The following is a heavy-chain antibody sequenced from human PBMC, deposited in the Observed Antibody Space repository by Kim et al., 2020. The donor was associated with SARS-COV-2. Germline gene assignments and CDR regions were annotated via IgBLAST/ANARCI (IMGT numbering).Heavy chain of an antibody. V-gene: IGHV3-43*01. J-gene: IGHJ6*02. Sequence: GRFTISRDNSKNSLYLQMNSLRTEDTALYYCAKDRLSYGFGYYYYGMDVWGQGTTVTVSS. D-gene: IGHD5-18*01. CDR3: AKDRLSYGFGYYYYGMDV.